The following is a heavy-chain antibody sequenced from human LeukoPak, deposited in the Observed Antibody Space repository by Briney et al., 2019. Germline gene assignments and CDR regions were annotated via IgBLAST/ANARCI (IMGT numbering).Heavy chain of an antibody. J-gene: IGHJ4*02. V-gene: IGHV1-69*04. CDR2: IIPILGIA. Sequence: ASVKVSCKASGGTFSSYAISWVRQAPGQGLEWMGRIIPILGIANYAQKFQGRDTITADKSTSTAYMELSSLRSEDTAVYYCASEHGRFDYWGQGTLVTVSS. CDR1: GGTFSSYA. CDR3: ASEHGRFDY.